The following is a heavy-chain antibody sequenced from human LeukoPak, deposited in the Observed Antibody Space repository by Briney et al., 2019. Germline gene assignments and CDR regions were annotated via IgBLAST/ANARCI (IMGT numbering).Heavy chain of an antibody. CDR3: ARRFAYYDYVWGSYRQDSHFDY. J-gene: IGHJ4*02. CDR2: INHSGST. D-gene: IGHD3-16*02. CDR1: GYSINSGFY. V-gene: IGHV4-34*01. Sequence: SETLSLTCTVSGYSINSGFYWSWIRQPPGKGLEWIGEINHSGSTNYNPSLKSRVTISVDTSKNQFSLKLSSVTAADTAVYYCARRFAYYDYVWGSYRQDSHFDYWGQGTLVTVSS.